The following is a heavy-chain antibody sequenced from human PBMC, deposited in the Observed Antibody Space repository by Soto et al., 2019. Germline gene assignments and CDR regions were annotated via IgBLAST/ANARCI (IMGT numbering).Heavy chain of an antibody. J-gene: IGHJ6*02. V-gene: IGHV1-69*01. CDR1: GGTFSSYA. Sequence: QVQLVQSGAEVKKPGSSVKVSCKASGGTFSSYAISWVRQAPGQGLEWMGGIIPIFGTANYAQKFQGRVTITADESTSTAYMELSSLRSEDTAVYYCARERISRVGDYCYYGMDVWGQGTTVTVSS. CDR3: ARERISRVGDYCYYGMDV. D-gene: IGHD1-26*01. CDR2: IIPIFGTA.